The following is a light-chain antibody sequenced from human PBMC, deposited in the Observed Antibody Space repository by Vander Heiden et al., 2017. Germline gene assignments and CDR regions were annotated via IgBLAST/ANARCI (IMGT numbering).Light chain of an antibody. V-gene: IGKV1-12*01. Sequence: DIQMTQSPSSVSASLGDRVTITCRASQPISNLLAWYQQKTGKAPKLLIYVASSLQRGVPSRFSGSGSGTDFTLTISGLQPEDSATYYCQQATIFPLTFGGGTKVEI. CDR2: VAS. J-gene: IGKJ4*01. CDR3: QQATIFPLT. CDR1: QPISNL.